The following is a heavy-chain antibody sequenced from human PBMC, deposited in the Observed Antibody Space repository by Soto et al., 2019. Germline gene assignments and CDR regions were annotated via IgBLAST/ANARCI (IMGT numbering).Heavy chain of an antibody. CDR1: GFSFSPRW. Sequence: EVQLVESGGDLVQPGGSLRLSCAASGFSFSPRWIHWVRQAPGKGLVWVSYINADGSTTNYADSVKGRFTISRDNAKNRVYLKIKGRGAKNRVLYSCGRVSNWHPDFGGQEPLVPFSS. CDR3: GRVSNWHPDF. CDR2: INADGSTT. J-gene: IGHJ4*02. D-gene: IGHD7-27*01. V-gene: IGHV3-74*01.